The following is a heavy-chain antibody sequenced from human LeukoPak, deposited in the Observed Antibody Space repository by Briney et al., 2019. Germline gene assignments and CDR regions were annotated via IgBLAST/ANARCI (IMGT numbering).Heavy chain of an antibody. CDR3: ARVNTYYYGSGVSRAFHM. J-gene: IGHJ3*02. CDR1: GGTFSSYA. CDR2: MNPNSGNT. V-gene: IGHV1-8*02. D-gene: IGHD3-10*01. Sequence: ASVKVSCKASGGTFSSYAINWVRQATGQGLEWMGWMNPNSGNTGSAQKFQGSVTMTRNTSTATAYMELSSLKSEDTAVYYCARVNTYYYGSGVSRAFHMWGQGTMVTVSS.